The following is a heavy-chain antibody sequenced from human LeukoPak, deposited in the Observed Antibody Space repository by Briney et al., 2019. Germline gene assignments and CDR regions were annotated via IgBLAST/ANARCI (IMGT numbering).Heavy chain of an antibody. Sequence: SETLSLTCTVSGGSISSYYWSWIRQPPGKGLEWIGYTYYSGSTNYNPSLKSRVTISVDTSKNQFSLKLSSVTAADTAVYYCARELRYFDWLTKDYYYYGMDVWGQGTTVTVSS. V-gene: IGHV4-59*01. CDR2: TYYSGST. J-gene: IGHJ6*02. CDR3: ARELRYFDWLTKDYYYYGMDV. D-gene: IGHD3-9*01. CDR1: GGSISSYY.